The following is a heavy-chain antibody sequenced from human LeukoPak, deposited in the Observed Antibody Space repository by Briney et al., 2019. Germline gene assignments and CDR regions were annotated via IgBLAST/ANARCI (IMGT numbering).Heavy chain of an antibody. CDR1: GYSFTSYW. J-gene: IGHJ6*02. D-gene: IGHD3-16*01. CDR3: ARLRERRNYYYYGMDV. V-gene: IGHV5-10-1*01. CDR2: IDPSDSYS. Sequence: GESLKISCKGSGYSFTSYWISWLRQMPGKGLEWLGRIDPSDSYSNYSPSLQGHVTILVDKSINTAYLQWSSLKASDTAMYYCARLRERRNYYYYGMDVWGQGTPVTVSS.